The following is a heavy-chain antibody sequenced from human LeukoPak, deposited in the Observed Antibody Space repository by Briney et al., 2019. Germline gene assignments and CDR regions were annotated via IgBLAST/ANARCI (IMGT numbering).Heavy chain of an antibody. CDR1: GYTFTNYG. D-gene: IGHD3-9*01. CDR3: ARTDYDMLTGARMDV. V-gene: IGHV1-18*04. Sequence: GASVTVSFKASGYTFTNYGITWVRQAPGQGLEWMGWISAYNANTNYAQKFQGRVTMTTDTSTSTVYMELRSLRSDDTAIYYCARTDYDMLTGARMDVWGKGTPVTVSS. J-gene: IGHJ6*04. CDR2: ISAYNANT.